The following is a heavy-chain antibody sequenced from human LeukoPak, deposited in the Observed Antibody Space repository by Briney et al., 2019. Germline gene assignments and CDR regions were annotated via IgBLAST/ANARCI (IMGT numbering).Heavy chain of an antibody. Sequence: PGGSLRLSCAASGFTFSTYAMTWVRQVPGKGLECVSIISGSGDTYYAGSVKGRFTISRENAKNSLYLQMNSLRAGDTAVYYCARGVRGDVDTAPSGMDVWGQGTTVTVSS. D-gene: IGHD5-18*01. J-gene: IGHJ6*02. V-gene: IGHV3-23*01. CDR3: ARGVRGDVDTAPSGMDV. CDR2: ISGSGDT. CDR1: GFTFSTYA.